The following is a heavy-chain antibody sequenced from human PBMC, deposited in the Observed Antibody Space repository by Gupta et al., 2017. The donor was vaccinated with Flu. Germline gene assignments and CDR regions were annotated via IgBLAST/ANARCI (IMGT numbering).Heavy chain of an antibody. J-gene: IGHJ4*02. CDR2: INSNSNYT. V-gene: IGHV3-21*01. CDR3: ARERYSGHYFDY. Sequence: EVQLVESGGGLVKPGGSLRLSCAASGFTFSRHSMSWVRQAPGKGLEWFSSINSNSNYTYYADSMKGRFTVSRDNAENSLYLQMTSLRAEDTAVYYCARERYSGHYFDYWGQGILVTVSS. CDR1: GFTFSRHS. D-gene: IGHD5-12*01.